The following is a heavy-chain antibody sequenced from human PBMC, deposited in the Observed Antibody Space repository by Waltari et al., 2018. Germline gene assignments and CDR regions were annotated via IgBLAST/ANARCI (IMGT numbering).Heavy chain of an antibody. D-gene: IGHD2-15*01. CDR2: IFSNDDK. CDR3: AKNGGSSWFDP. V-gene: IGHV2-5*01. J-gene: IGHJ5*02. CDR1: GFSLNTFGVG. Sequence: QITLKESGPTLVKPTQTLTLTCTFSGFSLNTFGVGVGWIRQPPGQALEWLALIFSNDDKRYRPSLKSRLTITKDTSENQGVLTMTNVDPMDTATYYCAKNGGSSWFDPWGQGVLVTVSS.